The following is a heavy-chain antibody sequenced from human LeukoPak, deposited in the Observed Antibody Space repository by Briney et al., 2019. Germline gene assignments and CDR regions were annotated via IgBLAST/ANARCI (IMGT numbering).Heavy chain of an antibody. Sequence: SETLSLTCTVSGGSISSYYWSWIRQPPGKGLEWIGYIYYSGSTNYNPSLKSRVTISVDTSKNQFSLKLSSVTAADTAVYYCASSIAAAGTTLDFDYWGQGTLVTVSS. CDR1: GGSISSYY. CDR2: IYYSGST. J-gene: IGHJ4*02. CDR3: ASSIAAAGTTLDFDY. D-gene: IGHD6-13*01. V-gene: IGHV4-59*01.